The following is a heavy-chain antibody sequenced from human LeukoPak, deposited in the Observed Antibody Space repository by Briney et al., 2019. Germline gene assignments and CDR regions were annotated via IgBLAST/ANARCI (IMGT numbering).Heavy chain of an antibody. CDR3: ARNTYSNEADF. D-gene: IGHD2/OR15-2a*01. J-gene: IGHJ4*02. V-gene: IGHV3-7*01. CDR1: GFTFSSYW. CDR2: IKQDGSEK. Sequence: GGSLRLSCAASGFTFSSYWMIWVRQAPGKGLQWVASIKQDGSEKQYVDSVKGRFTISRDNAKSSLCLQMNSLRAEDTAVYFCARNTYSNEADFWGQGTLVSVSS.